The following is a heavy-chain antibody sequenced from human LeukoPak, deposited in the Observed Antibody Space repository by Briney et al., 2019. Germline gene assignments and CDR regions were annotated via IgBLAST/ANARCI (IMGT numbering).Heavy chain of an antibody. V-gene: IGHV1-46*01. CDR3: ARAGRRWELHVLDY. CDR2: INPSGGST. J-gene: IGHJ4*02. Sequence: RASVKVSCKASGYTFTSYYMHWVRQAPGQGLEWMGIINPSGGSTSYAQKFQGRVTMTTDTSTSTAYMELRSLRSDDTAVYYCARAGRRWELHVLDYWGQGTLVTVSS. D-gene: IGHD1-26*01. CDR1: GYTFTSYY.